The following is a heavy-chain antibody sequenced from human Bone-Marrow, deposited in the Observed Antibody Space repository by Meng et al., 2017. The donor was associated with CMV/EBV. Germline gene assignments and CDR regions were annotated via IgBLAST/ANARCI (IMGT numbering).Heavy chain of an antibody. CDR1: GYTFRNYG. V-gene: IGHV1-18*01. Sequence: GGSLRRSCKTSGYTFRNYGISWVRQAPGQGLEWMGWISANNGNTRYAQNLQGRVTMTTDTSTNTAYMELRSLRSDDTAVYYCARDHQDCSSTSCYSGFAYWGPGTLVNVSS. J-gene: IGHJ4*02. D-gene: IGHD2-2*02. CDR3: ARDHQDCSSTSCYSGFAY. CDR2: ISANNGNT.